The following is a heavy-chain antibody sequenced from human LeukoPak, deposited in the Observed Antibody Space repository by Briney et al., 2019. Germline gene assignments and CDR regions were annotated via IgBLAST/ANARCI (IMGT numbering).Heavy chain of an antibody. CDR2: ISGGGGST. J-gene: IGHJ3*02. Sequence: GGSLRLSCAASGFTFSSYAMNWVRQAPGKGLEWVSGISGGGGSTYYADSVKGRFTISRDNSKNTLNLQMNSLRAEDTAVYYCAKDPTYYYDTSGSPAFDIWGLGTMVTVSS. CDR1: GFTFSSYA. CDR3: AKDPTYYYDTSGSPAFDI. D-gene: IGHD3-22*01. V-gene: IGHV3-23*01.